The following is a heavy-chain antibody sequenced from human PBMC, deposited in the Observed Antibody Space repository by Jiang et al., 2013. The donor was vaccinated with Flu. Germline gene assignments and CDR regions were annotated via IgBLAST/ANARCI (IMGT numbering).Heavy chain of an antibody. V-gene: IGHV4-34*01. J-gene: IGHJ6*02. CDR1: GGSFSGYY. CDR3: AYRVYYYGMVR. CDR2: INHSGST. D-gene: IGHD1-26*01. Sequence: LLKPSETLSLTCAVYGGSFSGYYWSWIRQPPGKGLEWIGEINHSGSTNYNPSLKSRVTISVDTSKNQFSLKLSSVTAADTAVYYCAYRVYYYGMVRLGPRDHGHRLL.